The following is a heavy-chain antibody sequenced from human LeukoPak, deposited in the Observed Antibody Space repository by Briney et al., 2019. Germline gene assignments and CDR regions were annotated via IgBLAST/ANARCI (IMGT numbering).Heavy chain of an antibody. Sequence: GGSLRLSCAASGFTFTTYWMGWVRQAPGKGLEWVANIKQDGSEKYYGDSVKGRFTISRDNAKNSLSLQMNSLRAEDTAVYYCARPLMYYYGSETYFWFDPWGQGTLVTVSS. D-gene: IGHD3-10*01. CDR3: ARPLMYYYGSETYFWFDP. V-gene: IGHV3-7*01. CDR1: GFTFTTYW. J-gene: IGHJ5*02. CDR2: IKQDGSEK.